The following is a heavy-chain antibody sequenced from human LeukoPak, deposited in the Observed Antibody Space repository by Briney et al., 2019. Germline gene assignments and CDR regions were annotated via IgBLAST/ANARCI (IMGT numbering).Heavy chain of an antibody. D-gene: IGHD3-10*01. Sequence: TGGSPRLSCAASGFTFSDYYMSWIRQAPGKGLEWVSYISSSGSTIYYADSVKGRFTISRDNAKSSLYLQMNSLRAEDTAVYYCARRLWFGDSYWFDPWGQGTLVTVSS. CDR3: ARRLWFGDSYWFDP. CDR2: ISSSGSTI. V-gene: IGHV3-11*01. CDR1: GFTFSDYY. J-gene: IGHJ5*02.